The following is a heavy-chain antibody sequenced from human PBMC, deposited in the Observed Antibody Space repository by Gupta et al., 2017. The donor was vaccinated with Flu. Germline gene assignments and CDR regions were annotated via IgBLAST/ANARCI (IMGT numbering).Heavy chain of an antibody. CDR3: GMKSGSSYNVDAFDV. Sequence: PGRSLRLSCAASGFTFSSHAVGWVRQAPGKGLEWVSSISASVTTTYYADSVKGRFTISRDNSKNTLFLQMNSLGAEDTALYYCGMKSGSSYNVDAFDVWGQGTMVTVSS. V-gene: IGHV3-23*01. CDR1: GFTFSSHA. D-gene: IGHD3-10*01. CDR2: ISASVTTT. J-gene: IGHJ3*01.